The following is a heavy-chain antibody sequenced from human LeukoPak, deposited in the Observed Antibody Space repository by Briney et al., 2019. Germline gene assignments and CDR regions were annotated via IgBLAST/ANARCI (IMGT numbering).Heavy chain of an antibody. Sequence: GGSLRLSCAASGLTFSSYAMHWVRQAPGKGLEYVSVICSNGGSTYYANSVKGRFTISRDNSKNTLYLQMGSLRAEDMAVYYCARGGPFQWELLVYWGQGTLVTVSS. J-gene: IGHJ4*02. V-gene: IGHV3-64*01. CDR2: ICSNGGST. CDR3: ARGGPFQWELLVY. CDR1: GLTFSSYA. D-gene: IGHD1-26*01.